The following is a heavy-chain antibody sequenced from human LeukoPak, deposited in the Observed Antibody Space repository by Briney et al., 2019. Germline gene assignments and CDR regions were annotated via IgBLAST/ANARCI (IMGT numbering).Heavy chain of an antibody. D-gene: IGHD3-10*01. CDR1: RGTFSNYA. CDR2: IIPIFGTA. V-gene: IGHV1-69*06. J-gene: IGHJ3*02. Sequence: ASVKVSCKASRGTFSNYAISWVRQAPGQGLEWMGGIIPIFGTANYAQKFQDRVTITADKSTSTAYMELSSLRSEDTAVYYCARRFADNGLFAFDIWGQGTMVTVSS. CDR3: ARRFADNGLFAFDI.